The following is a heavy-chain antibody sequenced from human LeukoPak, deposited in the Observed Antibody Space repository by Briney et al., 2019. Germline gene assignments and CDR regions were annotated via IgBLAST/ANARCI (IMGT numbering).Heavy chain of an antibody. V-gene: IGHV1-18*01. J-gene: IGHJ4*02. CDR1: GYTFTSYG. CDR3: AIQTLGYCSGGSCYNPSPFDY. D-gene: IGHD2-15*01. Sequence: ASVKVSCKASGYTFTSYGISWVRQAPGQGLEWMGWISAYNGNTNYAQKLQGRVTMTTDTSTSTAYMELRSLGSDDTAVYYCAIQTLGYCSGGSCYNPSPFDYWGQGTLVTVSS. CDR2: ISAYNGNT.